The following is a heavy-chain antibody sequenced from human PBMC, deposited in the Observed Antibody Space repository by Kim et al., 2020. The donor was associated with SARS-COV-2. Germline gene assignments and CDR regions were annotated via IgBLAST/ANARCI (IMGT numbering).Heavy chain of an antibody. CDR1: GGTFSSYA. Sequence: SVKVSCKASGGTFSSYAISWVRQAPGQGLEWMGRIIPILGIANYAQKFQGRVTITADKSTSTAYMELSSLRSEDTAVYYCARTDLYSGSYYPNWYFDLWGRGTLVTVSS. J-gene: IGHJ2*01. CDR3: ARTDLYSGSYYPNWYFDL. V-gene: IGHV1-69*04. D-gene: IGHD1-26*01. CDR2: IIPILGIA.